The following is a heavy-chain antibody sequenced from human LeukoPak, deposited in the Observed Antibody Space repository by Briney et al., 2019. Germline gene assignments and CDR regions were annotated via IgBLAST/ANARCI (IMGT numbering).Heavy chain of an antibody. CDR3: ARFEKQQPLGFYYYYGMDV. D-gene: IGHD6-13*01. J-gene: IGHJ6*04. V-gene: IGHV1-18*04. CDR2: ISAYNGNT. CDR1: GYTFTSYG. Sequence: ASVKVSCKASGYTFTSYGISWVRQAPGQGLEWMGWISAYNGNTSYAQKLQGRVTMTTDTSTSTAYMELRSLRSDDTAVYYCARFEKQQPLGFYYYYGMDVWGKGTTVTVSS.